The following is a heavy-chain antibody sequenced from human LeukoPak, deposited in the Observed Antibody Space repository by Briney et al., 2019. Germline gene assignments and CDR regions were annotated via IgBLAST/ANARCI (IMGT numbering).Heavy chain of an antibody. J-gene: IGHJ4*02. D-gene: IGHD3-9*01. Sequence: GGSLRLSCAASGFTFSNFAMSWVRQAPGKGLEWVSTISGGGDITYYADSVKGRFTISRDNSKDTLFPQMNSLRAEDTAVYYCARDRPIYDILTGYYPPPLDYWGQGTLVTVSS. V-gene: IGHV3-23*01. CDR3: ARDRPIYDILTGYYPPPLDY. CDR2: ISGGGDIT. CDR1: GFTFSNFA.